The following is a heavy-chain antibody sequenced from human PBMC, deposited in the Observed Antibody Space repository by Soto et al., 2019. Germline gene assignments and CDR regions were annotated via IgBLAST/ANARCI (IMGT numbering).Heavy chain of an antibody. CDR3: ARDVSDYYYMDV. CDR2: ISSRSSSI. D-gene: IGHD2-8*01. J-gene: IGHJ6*03. V-gene: IGHV3-48*01. Sequence: EVQLLGSGGGLVQPGGSLRLSCAASGFTFSSYSMNWVRQAPGKGLEWDSYISSRSSSIYYADCVKGRFTISRDNAKNSLYLQKTGLRAEDTAVYYCARDVSDYYYMDVWGKGTPVTVSS. CDR1: GFTFSSYS.